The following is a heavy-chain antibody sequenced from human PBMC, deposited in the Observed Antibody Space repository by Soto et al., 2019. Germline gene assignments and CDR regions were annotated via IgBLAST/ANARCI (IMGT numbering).Heavy chain of an antibody. CDR2: ISTDGSST. D-gene: IGHD2-2*01. Sequence: EVQLVESGGGLVQPGGSLRLSCAATGFTFSTYWMRWVRHGPGKGLVWVSRISTDGSSTTYADSVKGRFTLSRDNAKNPLYLPMNSLRAEDTAVYYCARATGSNHPFDEWGQGSLVTVSS. J-gene: IGHJ4*02. CDR3: ARATGSNHPFDE. CDR1: GFTFSTYW. V-gene: IGHV3-74*03.